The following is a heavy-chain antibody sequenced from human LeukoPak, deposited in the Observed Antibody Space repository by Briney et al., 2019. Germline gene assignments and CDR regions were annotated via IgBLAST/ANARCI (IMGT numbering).Heavy chain of an antibody. D-gene: IGHD2-2*01. Sequence: GGSLRLSCAASGFTFSSYAMSWVRQAPGKGLEWASAISGSGGTTYYADSVKGRFTISRDNSKNTLYLQMNSLRAEDTAVYYCAKRREPAATKYYFDCWGQGTLVTVSS. V-gene: IGHV3-23*01. CDR1: GFTFSSYA. CDR2: ISGSGGTT. CDR3: AKRREPAATKYYFDC. J-gene: IGHJ4*02.